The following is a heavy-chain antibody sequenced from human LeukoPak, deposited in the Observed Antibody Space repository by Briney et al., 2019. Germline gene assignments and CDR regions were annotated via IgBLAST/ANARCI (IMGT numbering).Heavy chain of an antibody. CDR1: GGSFSAYY. D-gene: IGHD3-10*01. Sequence: SETLSLTCAVYGGSFSAYYWSWIRQPPGKGLEWIGEINHSGNTNYNPSLKSRVTISVDTSKKWFSLKVTSVTAADSAVYYCARSGVARYFDYWGQGTLVTVSS. CDR3: ARSGVARYFDY. V-gene: IGHV4-34*01. J-gene: IGHJ4*02. CDR2: INHSGNT.